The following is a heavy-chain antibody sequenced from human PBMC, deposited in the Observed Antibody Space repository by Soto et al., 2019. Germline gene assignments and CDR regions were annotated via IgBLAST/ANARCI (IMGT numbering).Heavy chain of an antibody. D-gene: IGHD3-16*01. CDR3: ATQTISYTWGV. CDR1: GFTFSSYA. Sequence: AGGSLRLSCAASGFTFSSYAMSWVRQAPGKGLEWVSAISGSGGSTYYADSVKGRFTISRDNSKNTLYLQMNSLRAEDTAIYCCATQTISYTWGVWGRGTTVTVSS. V-gene: IGHV3-23*01. CDR2: ISGSGGST. J-gene: IGHJ6*02.